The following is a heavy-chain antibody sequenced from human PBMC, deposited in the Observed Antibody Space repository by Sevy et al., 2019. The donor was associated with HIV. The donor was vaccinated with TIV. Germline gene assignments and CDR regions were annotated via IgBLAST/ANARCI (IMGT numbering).Heavy chain of an antibody. CDR3: ARGPLFGPEYCSGGTCPTIDY. CDR2: ISHGGST. CDR1: GVSFTDYY. D-gene: IGHD2-15*01. V-gene: IGHV4-34*01. J-gene: IGHJ4*02. Sequence: SETLSLTCAVHGVSFTDYYWSWIRQPPGKWLEWIGEISHGGSTNYSPSLKSRVIMSLDTSKNQFSLRLTSLTVTDTAVYYCARGPLFGPEYCSGGTCPTIDYWGLGTLVTVSS.